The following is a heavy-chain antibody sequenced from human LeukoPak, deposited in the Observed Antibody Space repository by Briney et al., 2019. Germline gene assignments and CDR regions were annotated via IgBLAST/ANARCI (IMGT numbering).Heavy chain of an antibody. CDR1: GFTLRSYS. CDR3: ASDPTPLYSYGYEVDY. J-gene: IGHJ4*02. CDR2: ISSSSSYI. V-gene: IGHV3-21*01. Sequence: KSGVSLRLCCAASGFTLRSYSMNWVRQAPGKGLEWVSSISSSSSYIYYADSVKGRFTISRDNAKNSLYLQMNSLRAEDTAVYYCASDPTPLYSYGYEVDYWGQGTLVTVSS. D-gene: IGHD5-18*01.